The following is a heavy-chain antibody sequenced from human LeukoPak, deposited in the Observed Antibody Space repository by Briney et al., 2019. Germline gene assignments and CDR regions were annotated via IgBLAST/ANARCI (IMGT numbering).Heavy chain of an antibody. CDR3: AREAPGSAFDI. CDR2: IYSGGST. Sequence: GGSLRLSCAASGFTVSSNYMSWVRQAPGKGLEWVSVIYSGGSTYYADSVKGRFTISRDNSKNMLYLQMNSLRAEDTAVYYCAREAPGSAFDIWGQGTMVTVSS. V-gene: IGHV3-66*01. CDR1: GFTVSSNY. J-gene: IGHJ3*02.